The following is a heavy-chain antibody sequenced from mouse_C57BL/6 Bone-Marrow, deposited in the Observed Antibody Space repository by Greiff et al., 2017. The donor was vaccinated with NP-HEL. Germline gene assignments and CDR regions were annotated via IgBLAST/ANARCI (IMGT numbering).Heavy chain of an antibody. CDR2: KSYDGSN. Sequence: ESGPGLVKPSQSLSLTCSVTGYSITSGYYWNWIRQFPGNKLEWMGYKSYDGSNNYNPSLKNRISITRDTSKNQFFLKLNSVTTEDTATYYCARRAYGLYYFDYWGQGTTLTVSS. CDR3: ARRAYGLYYFDY. V-gene: IGHV3-6*01. J-gene: IGHJ2*01. CDR1: GYSITSGYY. D-gene: IGHD2-2*01.